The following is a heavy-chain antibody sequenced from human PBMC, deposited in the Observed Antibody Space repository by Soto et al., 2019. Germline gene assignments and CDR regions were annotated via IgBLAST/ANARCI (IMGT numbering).Heavy chain of an antibody. Sequence: SETLSLTCTVSGGSISSGGYYWSWIRQHPGKGMEWIGYIYYSGSTDYNPSLKSRVTISVDTSKNQFSLKLSSVTAADTAVYYCARDRKTVASGNYFDYWGQGTLVTVSS. CDR1: GGSISSGGYY. J-gene: IGHJ4*02. CDR3: ARDRKTVASGNYFDY. D-gene: IGHD4-17*01. CDR2: IYYSGST. V-gene: IGHV4-31*03.